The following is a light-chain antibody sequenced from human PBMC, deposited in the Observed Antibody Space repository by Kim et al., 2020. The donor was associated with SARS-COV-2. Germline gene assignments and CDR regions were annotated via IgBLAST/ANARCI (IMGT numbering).Light chain of an antibody. Sequence: SVKLTCTLSSGHSSYDIAWHQQQPEKGPRYLMKLNSDGSHSKGDGIPDRFSGSSFGAERYLTISSLQSEDEADYYCQTWGTASYVLFGGGTQLTVL. CDR2: LNSDGSH. V-gene: IGLV4-69*01. J-gene: IGLJ2*01. CDR3: QTWGTASYVL. CDR1: SGHSSYD.